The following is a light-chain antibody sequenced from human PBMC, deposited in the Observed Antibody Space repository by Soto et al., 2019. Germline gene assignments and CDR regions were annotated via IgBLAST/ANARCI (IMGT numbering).Light chain of an antibody. J-gene: IGLJ1*01. Sequence: QSALAQPRSVSGSPGQLLTISCTGTSSDVYDYRYVSWYQQYPGKAPKLVIYDGNKRPSGVPDRCSGSNSGNTASLTISGLQAEDEADYYCCSYVTTPEIFGTGTKVNVL. V-gene: IGLV2-11*01. CDR1: SSDVYDYRY. CDR3: CSYVTTPEI. CDR2: DGN.